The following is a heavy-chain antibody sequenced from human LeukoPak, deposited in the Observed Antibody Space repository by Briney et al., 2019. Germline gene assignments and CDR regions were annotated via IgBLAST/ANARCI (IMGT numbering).Heavy chain of an antibody. Sequence: PSGTLSLTCAVSGGSISSYYWSWIRQPPGKGLEWIGYIYYSGSTNYDPSLKSRVTISVDTSKNQFSLKLSSVTAADTAVYYCARGNGGNLSYWGQGTLVTVSS. V-gene: IGHV4-59*01. CDR2: IYYSGST. CDR1: GGSISSYY. CDR3: ARGNGGNLSY. J-gene: IGHJ4*02. D-gene: IGHD4-23*01.